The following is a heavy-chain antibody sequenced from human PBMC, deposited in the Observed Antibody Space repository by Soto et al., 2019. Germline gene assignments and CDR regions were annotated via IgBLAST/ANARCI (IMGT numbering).Heavy chain of an antibody. CDR2: IYYSGST. J-gene: IGHJ6*02. Sequence: SETRSLTCTVSGGSISSSSYYWGWIRQPPGKGLEWIGSIYYSGSTYYNPSLKSRVTISVDTSKNQFSLKLSSVTAADTAVYYCAADDFWSGYYLSYYYYGMDVWGQGTTVTVSS. D-gene: IGHD3-3*01. V-gene: IGHV4-39*01. CDR3: AADDFWSGYYLSYYYYGMDV. CDR1: GGSISSSSYY.